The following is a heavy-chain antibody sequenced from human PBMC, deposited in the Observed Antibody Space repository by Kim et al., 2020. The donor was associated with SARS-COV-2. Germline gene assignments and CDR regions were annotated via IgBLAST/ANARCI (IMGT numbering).Heavy chain of an antibody. Sequence: SETLSLTCTVSGGSISSSSYYWGWIRQPPGKGLEWIGSIYYSGNTYYNPSLKSRVTISVDTSKNQFSLKLSSVTAADTAVYYCARSLASWYGVFDYWGQGTLVTVSS. CDR2: IYYSGNT. CDR1: GGSISSSSYY. V-gene: IGHV4-39*01. J-gene: IGHJ4*02. D-gene: IGHD3-10*01. CDR3: ARSLASWYGVFDY.